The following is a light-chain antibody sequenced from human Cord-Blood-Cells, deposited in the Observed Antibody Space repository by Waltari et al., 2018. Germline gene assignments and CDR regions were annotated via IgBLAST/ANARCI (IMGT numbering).Light chain of an antibody. Sequence: QSALTQPRSVSGSPGQSVTFSCTGTSSDVGGYNYVSWYQQHPGKAPKLMDYDVSKRPSGVPDRFSGSKSGNTASLTISGLQAEDEADYYCCSYAGSYTLVFGGGTKLTVL. CDR3: CSYAGSYTLV. V-gene: IGLV2-11*01. J-gene: IGLJ3*02. CDR1: SSDVGGYNY. CDR2: DVS.